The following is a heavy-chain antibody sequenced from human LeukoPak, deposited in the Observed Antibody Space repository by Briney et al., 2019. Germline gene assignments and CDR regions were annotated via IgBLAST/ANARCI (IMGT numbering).Heavy chain of an antibody. J-gene: IGHJ4*02. Sequence: GGSLRLSCAASGFTFSSYSMNWVRQAPGKGLEWVSYISSSSSTIYYADSVKGRFTISRDNSKNTLYLQMNSLRAEDTAVYYCAKDYYDSSGYYPPDYWGQGTLVTVSS. CDR3: AKDYYDSSGYYPPDY. CDR1: GFTFSSYS. CDR2: ISSSSSTI. D-gene: IGHD3-22*01. V-gene: IGHV3-48*01.